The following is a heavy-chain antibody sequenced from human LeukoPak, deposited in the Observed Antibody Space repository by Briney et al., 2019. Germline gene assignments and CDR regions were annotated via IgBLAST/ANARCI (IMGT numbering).Heavy chain of an antibody. D-gene: IGHD6-19*01. J-gene: IGHJ6*03. Sequence: GGSLRLSCAASGFSVRTTYMSWVRQAPGKGLEWVSSISSSSSYIYYADSVKGRFTISRDNAKNSLYLQMNSLRAEDTAVYYCARESWGSSGWYYMDVWGKGTTVTVSS. CDR3: ARESWGSSGWYYMDV. CDR2: ISSSSSYI. V-gene: IGHV3-21*01. CDR1: GFSVRTTY.